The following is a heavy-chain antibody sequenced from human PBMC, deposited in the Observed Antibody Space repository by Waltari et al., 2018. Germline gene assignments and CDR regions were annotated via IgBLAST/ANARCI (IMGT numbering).Heavy chain of an antibody. CDR3: ATYVGASVGTAAFDV. J-gene: IGHJ3*01. V-gene: IGHV4-39*01. CDR2: ISYSGAT. D-gene: IGHD3-10*02. Sequence: GWIRQPPGKGLEWTGTISYSGATYYNPSLRSRVTISLDTSKNQFSLKLNSVTAADTAVYYCATYVGASVGTAAFDVWGQGTMVTASS.